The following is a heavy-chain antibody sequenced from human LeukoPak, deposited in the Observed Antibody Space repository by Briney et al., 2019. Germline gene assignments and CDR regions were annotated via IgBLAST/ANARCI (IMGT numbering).Heavy chain of an antibody. CDR3: ARYSGYCSSTSCYTVAAFDI. CDR1: GYTFTGYH. Sequence: ASVKVSCKASGYTFTGYHMHWVRQAPGQGLEWMGWINPNSGGTNYAQKFQGRVTMTRDTSISTAYMELSRLRSDDTAVYYCARYSGYCSSTSCYTVAAFDIWGQGTMVTVSS. J-gene: IGHJ3*02. CDR2: INPNSGGT. V-gene: IGHV1-2*02. D-gene: IGHD2-2*02.